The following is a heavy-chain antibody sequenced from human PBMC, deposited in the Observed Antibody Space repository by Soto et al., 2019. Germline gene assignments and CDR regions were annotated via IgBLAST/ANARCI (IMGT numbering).Heavy chain of an antibody. D-gene: IGHD6-6*01. CDR1: GYTFTSYA. J-gene: IGHJ4*02. Sequence: ASVKVSCNASGYTFTSYAMHWVRQAPGQRLEWMGWINAGNGNTKYSQKFQGRVTITRDTSASTAYMELSSLRSEDTAVYYCARDQGSSLSFDYWGQGTLVTVSS. CDR2: INAGNGNT. V-gene: IGHV1-3*01. CDR3: ARDQGSSLSFDY.